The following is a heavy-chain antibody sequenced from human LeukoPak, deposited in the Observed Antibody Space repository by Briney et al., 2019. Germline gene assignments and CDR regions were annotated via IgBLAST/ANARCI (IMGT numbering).Heavy chain of an antibody. CDR1: GGSFSGYY. CDR3: ARVTTVTTAPEFDY. Sequence: SETLSLPCAVYGGSFSGYYWSWIRQPPGKGLEWIGEINQSGSTNYNPSLKSRVTISVDTSKNQFSLKLSSVTAADTAVYYCARVTTVTTAPEFDYWGQGTLVTVSS. J-gene: IGHJ4*02. V-gene: IGHV4-34*01. CDR2: INQSGST. D-gene: IGHD4-17*01.